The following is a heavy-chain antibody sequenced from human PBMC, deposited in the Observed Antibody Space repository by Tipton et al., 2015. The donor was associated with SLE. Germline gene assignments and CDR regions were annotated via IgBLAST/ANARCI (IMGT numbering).Heavy chain of an antibody. D-gene: IGHD3-10*01. V-gene: IGHV3-23*01. CDR3: AKPRGDGPVSYSYYFDS. Sequence: SLRLSCAASGFTFTSYSMSWVRQVPGKGLEWVSAVSGGGSNTFYSDSVKGRFQISRDNSRNTLFLQMISLRGEDTAIYYCAKPRGDGPVSYSYYFDSWGQGTLVTASS. CDR2: VSGGGSNT. CDR1: GFTFTSYS. J-gene: IGHJ4*02.